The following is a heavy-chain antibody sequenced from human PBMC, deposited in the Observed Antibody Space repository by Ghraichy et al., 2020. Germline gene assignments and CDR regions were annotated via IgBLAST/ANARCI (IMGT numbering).Heavy chain of an antibody. D-gene: IGHD6-19*01. CDR1: GFTFSSYA. J-gene: IGHJ4*02. CDR2: ISGSGGST. Sequence: GGSLRLSCAASGFTFSSYAMTWVRQAPGKGLEWVSAISGSGGSTYYADSVKGRFTISRDNSKNTLYLQMNSLRAEDTAVYYCAKDRWAYSSGWFGSRPFDYWGQGTLVTVSS. V-gene: IGHV3-23*01. CDR3: AKDRWAYSSGWFGSRPFDY.